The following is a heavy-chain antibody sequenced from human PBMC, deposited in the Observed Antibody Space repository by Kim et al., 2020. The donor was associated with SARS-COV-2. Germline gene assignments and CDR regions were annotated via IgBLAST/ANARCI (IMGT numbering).Heavy chain of an antibody. CDR3: ATIWFRELGNYGMDV. V-gene: IGHV3-7*01. J-gene: IGHJ6*02. D-gene: IGHD3-10*01. Sequence: GGSLRLSCAASGFTFSSYWMSWVRQAPGKGLEWVANIKQDGSEKYYVDSVKGRFTISRDNAKNSLYLQMNSLRAEDTAVYYCATIWFRELGNYGMDVWGQGTTVTVSS. CDR2: IKQDGSEK. CDR1: GFTFSSYW.